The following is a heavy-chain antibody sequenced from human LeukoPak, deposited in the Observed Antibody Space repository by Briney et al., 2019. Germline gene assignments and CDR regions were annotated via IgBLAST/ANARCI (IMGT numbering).Heavy chain of an antibody. V-gene: IGHV4-30-4*01. D-gene: IGHD6-13*01. CDR3: ARAVSAAAVDY. Sequence: SETLSLTCTVPGGSISSGDYYWSWIRQPPGKGLEWIGYIYYSGSTYYNPSLKSRVTISVDTSKNQFSLKLSSVTAADTAVYYCARAVSAAAVDYWGQGTLVTVSS. CDR2: IYYSGST. CDR1: GGSISSGDYY. J-gene: IGHJ4*02.